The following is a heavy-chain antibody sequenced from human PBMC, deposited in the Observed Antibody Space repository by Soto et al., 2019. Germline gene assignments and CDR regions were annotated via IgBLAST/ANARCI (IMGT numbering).Heavy chain of an antibody. CDR1: GYTFTNYG. V-gene: IGHV1-18*01. CDR3: TSRRWRGYSFAS. Sequence: ASVKVSCKASGYTFTNYGISWVRQAPGQGLEWMGWISAYNGNTNYAQKRQGRVTMTTDTSTSTAYMELRSLRSEETAVYYCTSRRWRGYSFASWGRGTLVTVSS. D-gene: IGHD5-12*01. J-gene: IGHJ4*02. CDR2: ISAYNGNT.